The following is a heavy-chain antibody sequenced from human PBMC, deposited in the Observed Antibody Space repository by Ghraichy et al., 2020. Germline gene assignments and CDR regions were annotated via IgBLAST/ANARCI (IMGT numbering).Heavy chain of an antibody. CDR2: VDYSGSA. CDR1: GDSVTSTSLF. D-gene: IGHD2-15*01. Sequence: SETLSLTCTVTGDSVTSTSLFWDWIRQSPGKGLEWIGSVDYSGSAYYNPSLKSRVSMSVDTSKNQFSLRLAAVTAADTALYYCSAYCNSGGCYTTFRHWGQGTPVLVAS. J-gene: IGHJ1*01. CDR3: SAYCNSGGCYTTFRH. V-gene: IGHV4-39*01.